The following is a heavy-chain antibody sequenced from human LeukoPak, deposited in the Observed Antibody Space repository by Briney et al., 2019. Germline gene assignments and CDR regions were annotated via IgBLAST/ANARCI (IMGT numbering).Heavy chain of an antibody. J-gene: IGHJ4*02. CDR2: IRDDGRDK. Sequence: PGGSLRLSCVASGFTLSTYGMHWVRQAPGKRLECVAFIRDDGRDKFYGHSVKGRFTTSRDNSKNTLYLQMSRLTVDDTAVYYCAKDLDCSGGTCHKAFDCWGQGTLVTVSS. D-gene: IGHD2-15*01. V-gene: IGHV3-30*02. CDR1: GFTLSTYG. CDR3: AKDLDCSGGTCHKAFDC.